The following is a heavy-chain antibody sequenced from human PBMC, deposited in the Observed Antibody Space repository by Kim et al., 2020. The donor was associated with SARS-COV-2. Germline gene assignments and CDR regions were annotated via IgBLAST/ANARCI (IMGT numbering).Heavy chain of an antibody. CDR3: ARGGSKNYDSSGYYFGLPGIGPPDYYYGMDV. Sequence: ASVKVSCKASGYTFTDYYMHWVRQAPGQGLEWMGRINPNSGGTNYAQKFQGRVTMTRDTSISTAYMELSRLRSDDTAVYYCARGGSKNYDSSGYYFGLPGIGPPDYYYGMDVWGQGTTVTVSS. CDR1: GYTFTDYY. D-gene: IGHD3-22*01. V-gene: IGHV1-2*06. J-gene: IGHJ6*02. CDR2: INPNSGGT.